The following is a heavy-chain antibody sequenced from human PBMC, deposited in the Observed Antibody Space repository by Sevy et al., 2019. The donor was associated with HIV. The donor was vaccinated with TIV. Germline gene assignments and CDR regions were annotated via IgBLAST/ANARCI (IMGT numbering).Heavy chain of an antibody. J-gene: IGHJ4*02. CDR2: ISWNSGSI. V-gene: IGHV3-9*01. D-gene: IGHD1-7*01. Sequence: GGSLRLSCAASGFTFDDYAMRWVRQAPGKGLEWVAGISWNSGSIGYADSVKGRFTISRDNAKNSLYLQMNSLRAEDTALYYCAKDLGITGTTYPDYWGQGTLVTVSS. CDR3: AKDLGITGTTYPDY. CDR1: GFTFDDYA.